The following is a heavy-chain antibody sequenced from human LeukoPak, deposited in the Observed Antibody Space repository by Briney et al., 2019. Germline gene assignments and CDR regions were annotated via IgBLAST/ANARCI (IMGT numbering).Heavy chain of an antibody. CDR1: GGSLSSGGYY. CDR3: ARAGVATWQY. J-gene: IGHJ4*02. V-gene: IGHV4-39*07. Sequence: SQTLSLTCTVSGGSLSSGGYYWSWIRQPPGKGLEWIGSIYHSGGTYYNPSLKSRVTISVDTSKNQFSLKLSSVTAADTAVYYCARAGVATWQYWGQGTLVTVSS. D-gene: IGHD5-12*01. CDR2: IYHSGGT.